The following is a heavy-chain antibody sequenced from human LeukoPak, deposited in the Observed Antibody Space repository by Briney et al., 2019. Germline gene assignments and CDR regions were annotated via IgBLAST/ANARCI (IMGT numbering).Heavy chain of an antibody. CDR1: GFTFTSYG. J-gene: IGHJ3*01. CDR2: ITYDGYYK. V-gene: IGHV3-30*03. CDR3: ASQRRVDLGFAFNL. D-gene: IGHD2-2*01. Sequence: GGSLRLSCAASGFTFTSYGMHWVRQAPGKGLEWVALITYDGYYKYYSDSVKGRFTISSDTSKNTLYLQMNSLRAEDTAVYYCASQRRVDLGFAFNLWGQGTMVTVSS.